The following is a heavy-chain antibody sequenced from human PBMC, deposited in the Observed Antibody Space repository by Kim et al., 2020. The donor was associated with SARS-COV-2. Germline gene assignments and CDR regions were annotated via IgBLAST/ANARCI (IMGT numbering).Heavy chain of an antibody. CDR2: LSSSGGRT. V-gene: IGHV3-23*01. D-gene: IGHD2-15*01. J-gene: IGHJ4*02. CDR1: GFTFGSFA. CDR3: AKMKGRLLEGYCLHY. Sequence: GGSLRLSCAASGFTFGSFAMSWVRQAPGKGLEWVSGLSSSGGRTFYADSVKGRFTISRDTSKNMLYLQMSSLRDADTAVYYCAKMKGRLLEGYCLHYWGQGIMVTVSS.